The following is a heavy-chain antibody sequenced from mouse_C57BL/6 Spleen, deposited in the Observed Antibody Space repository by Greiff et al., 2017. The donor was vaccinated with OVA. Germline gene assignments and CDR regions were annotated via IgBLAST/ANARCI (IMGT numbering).Heavy chain of an antibody. CDR3: AILYYSNYRDYFDY. Sequence: VQLQQSGPELVKPGASVKISCKASGYSFTDYNMNWVKQSNGKSLEWIGVINPNYGTTSYNQKFKGKATLTVDQSSSTAYMQLNSLTSEDSAVYYCAILYYSNYRDYFDYWGQGTTLTVSS. CDR1: GYSFTDYN. D-gene: IGHD2-5*01. V-gene: IGHV1-39*01. J-gene: IGHJ2*01. CDR2: INPNYGTT.